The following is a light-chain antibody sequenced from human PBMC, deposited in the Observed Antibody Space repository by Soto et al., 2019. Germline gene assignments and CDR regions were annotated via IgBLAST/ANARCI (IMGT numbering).Light chain of an antibody. CDR2: GNS. J-gene: IGLJ2*01. CDR1: SSNIGAGYD. Sequence: QSVLTQPPSVSGAPGQRVTISCTGSSSNIGAGYDVHWYQQLPGTAPKLLIYGNSNRPSGVPDRFSGSKSGTSASLAITVLQAEDEADYYCQSYDSSRDVVFGGGTKLTVL. V-gene: IGLV1-40*01. CDR3: QSYDSSRDVV.